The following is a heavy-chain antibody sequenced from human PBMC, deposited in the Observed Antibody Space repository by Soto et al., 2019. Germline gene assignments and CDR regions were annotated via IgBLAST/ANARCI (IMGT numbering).Heavy chain of an antibody. CDR3: ARGLGQYSSSQYDAFDI. D-gene: IGHD6-13*01. CDR2: ISAYNGNT. J-gene: IGHJ3*02. CDR1: GYTFTSYG. Sequence: ASVKVSCNASGYTFTSYGISWVRQAPGQGLEWMGWISAYNGNTNYAQKLQGRVTMTTDTSTSTAYMELRSLRSDDTAVYYCARGLGQYSSSQYDAFDIWGQGTMVTVSS. V-gene: IGHV1-18*01.